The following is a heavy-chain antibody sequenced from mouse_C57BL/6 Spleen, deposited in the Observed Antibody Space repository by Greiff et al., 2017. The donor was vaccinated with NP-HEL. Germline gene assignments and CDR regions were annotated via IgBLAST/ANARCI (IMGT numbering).Heavy chain of an antibody. CDR3: AEGSYYGSSYYFDY. CDR1: GYSITSGYY. CDR2: ISYDGSN. D-gene: IGHD1-1*01. J-gene: IGHJ2*01. Sequence: VQLKESGPGLVKPSQSLSLTCSVTGYSITSGYYWNWIRQFPGNKLEWMGYISYDGSNNYNPSLKNRISITRDTSKNQFFLKLNSVTTEDTATYYCAEGSYYGSSYYFDYWGQGTTLTVSS. V-gene: IGHV3-6*01.